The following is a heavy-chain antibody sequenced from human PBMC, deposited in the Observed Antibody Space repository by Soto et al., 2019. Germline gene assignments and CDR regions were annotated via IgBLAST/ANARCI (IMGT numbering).Heavy chain of an antibody. CDR3: VKELFFSGPFYYYYGMDA. D-gene: IGHD3-3*01. Sequence: PGGSLRLSCSASGFTFSSYAMHWVRPAPGKGLEYVSAISSNGGSTSYADSVKGRLTISRNNPKNTLYLQMSSLRAEDTAVYYCVKELFFSGPFYYYYGMDAWGQGTTVTVSS. J-gene: IGHJ6*02. CDR2: ISSNGGST. CDR1: GFTFSSYA. V-gene: IGHV3-64D*06.